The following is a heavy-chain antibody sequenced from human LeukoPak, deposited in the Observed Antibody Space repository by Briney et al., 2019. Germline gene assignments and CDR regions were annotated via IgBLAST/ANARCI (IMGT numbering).Heavy chain of an antibody. D-gene: IGHD3-9*01. V-gene: IGHV4-59*08. CDR1: GGSISSYY. CDR3: ARGLRYFDFDS. Sequence: SETLSLTCTVSGGSISSYYWSWIRQPPGKGLEWIGYIYYSGSTNYNPSLKSRVTISVDTSKNQFSLKLSSVTAADTAVYYCARGLRYFDFDSWGQGTLVTVSS. CDR2: IYYSGST. J-gene: IGHJ5*01.